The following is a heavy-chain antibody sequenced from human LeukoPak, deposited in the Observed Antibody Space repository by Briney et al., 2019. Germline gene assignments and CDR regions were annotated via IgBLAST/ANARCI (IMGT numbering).Heavy chain of an antibody. Sequence: GASVKVSCKASGYTFTGYYMHWVRQAPGQGLEWMGWINPNSGGTNYAQKFHGRVTMTRDTSISTAYMELSRLRSDDTAVLYCAVRSNSFRPFDYWGQGTLVTVSS. CDR1: GYTFTGYY. CDR2: INPNSGGT. V-gene: IGHV1-2*02. J-gene: IGHJ4*02. D-gene: IGHD4-23*01. CDR3: AVRSNSFRPFDY.